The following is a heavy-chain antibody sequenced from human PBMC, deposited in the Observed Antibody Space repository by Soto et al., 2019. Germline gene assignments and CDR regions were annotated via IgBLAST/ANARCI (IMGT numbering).Heavy chain of an antibody. CDR2: IIPILGIA. CDR1: GGTFSSYT. D-gene: IGHD3-10*01. CDR3: ERYELDDLNYWYFDL. V-gene: IGHV1-69*02. Sequence: QVQLVQSGAEVKKPGSSVKVSCKASGGTFSSYTISWVRQAPGQGLEWMGRIIPILGIANYAQKFQGRVTITADKSTSTAYMELRSLRSEATAVYYCERYELDDLNYWYFDLWGRGTLVTLSS. J-gene: IGHJ2*01.